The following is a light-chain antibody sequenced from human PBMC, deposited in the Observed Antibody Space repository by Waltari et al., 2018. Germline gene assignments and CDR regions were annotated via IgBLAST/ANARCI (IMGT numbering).Light chain of an antibody. Sequence: VLTQSPGTLSLSPGDTATLSCSASHRLTKNYLAWYQQKPGKPPRLLIYGASSRAAGIPDRFSGSGSGTDFTLTISRLDPEDFAIYYCQQYGSSVMYTFGQGTKLEIK. CDR3: QQYGSSVMYT. V-gene: IGKV3-20*01. CDR1: HRLTKNY. J-gene: IGKJ2*01. CDR2: GAS.